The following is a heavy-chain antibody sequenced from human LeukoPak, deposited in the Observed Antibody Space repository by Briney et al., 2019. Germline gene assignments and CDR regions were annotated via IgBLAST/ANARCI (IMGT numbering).Heavy chain of an antibody. CDR3: ARHYYDSSGLAYYFDY. Sequence: SETLSLTCTVLGGSISSSSSYWGWIRQPPGKGLEWIGSVRYSGKTYYNPSLKSRVTMSLDTSKNQFSLRLTSVTAADTAVYSCARHYYDSSGLAYYFDYWGQGTLVTVSS. CDR1: GGSISSSSSY. D-gene: IGHD3-22*01. J-gene: IGHJ4*02. CDR2: VRYSGKT. V-gene: IGHV4-39*01.